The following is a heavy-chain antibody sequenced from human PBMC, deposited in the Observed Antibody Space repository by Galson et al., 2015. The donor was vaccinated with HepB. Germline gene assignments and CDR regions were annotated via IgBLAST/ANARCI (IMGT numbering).Heavy chain of an antibody. Sequence: SLRLSCAASGFTFSSYWMSWVRQAPGKGLEWVANIKQDGSEKYYVDSVKGRFTISRDNAKNSLYLQMNSLRAEDTAVYYCAKDRYYYDSSGYYTSLDYYGTDVWGPGTTVTAPS. CDR3: AKDRYYYDSSGYYTSLDYYGTDV. D-gene: IGHD3-22*01. V-gene: IGHV3-7*01. J-gene: IGHJ6*02. CDR2: IKQDGSEK. CDR1: GFTFSSYW.